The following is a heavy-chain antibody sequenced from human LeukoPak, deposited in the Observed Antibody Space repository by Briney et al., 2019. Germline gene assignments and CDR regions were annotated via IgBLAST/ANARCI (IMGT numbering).Heavy chain of an antibody. D-gene: IGHD6-13*01. CDR1: GLTFSDYS. V-gene: IGHV3-23*01. CDR3: AKDAAGPEY. CDR2: ISAGGGST. J-gene: IGHJ4*02. Sequence: PGGSLRLSCVASGLTFSDYSMTWVRQAPGKGLFWVSGISAGGGSTYYADSVKGRFTISRDNSRNTLYLQMNSLRAEDTAVYYCAKDAAGPEYWGQGTLVTVSS.